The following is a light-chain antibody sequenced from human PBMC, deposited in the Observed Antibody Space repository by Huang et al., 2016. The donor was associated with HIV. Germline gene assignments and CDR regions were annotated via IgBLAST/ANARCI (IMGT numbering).Light chain of an antibody. J-gene: IGKJ2*01. CDR1: QSVTSY. CDR3: HQRSNWPAT. Sequence: EIVLTQSPATLSLSPGERATLSCRASQSVTSYLAWYQQRPGQSPRLLIYDASNRATGIPARFSGSGSETDFTLTISSLEPEDFAVYYCHQRSNWPATFGQGTKLEIK. CDR2: DAS. V-gene: IGKV3-11*01.